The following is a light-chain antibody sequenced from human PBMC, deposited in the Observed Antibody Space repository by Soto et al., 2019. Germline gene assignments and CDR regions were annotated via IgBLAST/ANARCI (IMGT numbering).Light chain of an antibody. J-gene: IGLJ3*02. V-gene: IGLV2-14*01. CDR3: SSYTSSSTGV. CDR2: EVS. Sequence: QSALTQPASVSGSPGQSITISCTGTSSDVGGYNYVSWYQQHPGKAPKLMIYEVSNRPSGVSNRFSGSKSGNTASLTISGLQAEDEADYYCSSYTSSSTGVVGGGTKVTVL. CDR1: SSDVGGYNY.